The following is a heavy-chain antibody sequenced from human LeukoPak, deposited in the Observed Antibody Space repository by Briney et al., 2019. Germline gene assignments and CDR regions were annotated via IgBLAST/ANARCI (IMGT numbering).Heavy chain of an antibody. CDR2: IYYSGST. CDR1: GGSITSYY. J-gene: IGHJ3*02. CDR3: ARDPRADTAMVTGGAFDI. Sequence: SETLSLTCTVSGGSITSYYWSWIRQPPGKGLEWIGFIYYSGSTNYNPSLKSRVTISVDTSKNQCSLKLSSVTAADTAVYYCARDPRADTAMVTGGAFDIWGQGTMVTVSS. D-gene: IGHD5-18*01. V-gene: IGHV4-59*01.